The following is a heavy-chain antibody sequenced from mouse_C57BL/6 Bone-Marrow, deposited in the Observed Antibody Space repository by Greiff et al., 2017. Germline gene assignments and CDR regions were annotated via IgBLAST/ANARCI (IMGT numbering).Heavy chain of an antibody. Sequence: EVMLVESGEGLVKPGGSLKLSCAASGFTFSSYAMSWVRQTPEKRLEWVAYISSGGDYIYYAATVKGPFTISRDNARNTLYLQMSSLKSEDKAMYYCTRGGRFAYWGQGTLVTVSA. CDR2: ISSGGDYI. J-gene: IGHJ3*01. V-gene: IGHV5-9-1*02. CDR1: GFTFSSYA. CDR3: TRGGRFAY.